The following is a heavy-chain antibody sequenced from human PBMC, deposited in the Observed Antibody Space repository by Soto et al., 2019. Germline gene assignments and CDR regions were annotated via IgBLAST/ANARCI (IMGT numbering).Heavy chain of an antibody. J-gene: IGHJ4*02. CDR1: GFTLSSHA. V-gene: IGHV3-23*01. CDR2: IGGSGGST. Sequence: GGSLRLSCAASGFTLSSHALSWVRQAPGKGLEWVSAIGGSGGSTYSADSVKGRFTISRDNAKNSLYLQMNSLRAEDTAVYYCASDRFRGTYYLRGVTYFFEEWGQGAPVTVSS. CDR3: ASDRFRGTYYLRGVTYFFEE. D-gene: IGHD1-26*01.